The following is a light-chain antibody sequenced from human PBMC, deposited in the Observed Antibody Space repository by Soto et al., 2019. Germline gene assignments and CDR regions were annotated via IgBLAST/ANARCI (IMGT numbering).Light chain of an antibody. J-gene: IGLJ2*01. Sequence: QSVLTQPPSVSGAPGQRVTISCTGSSSNIGAGYDVQWYQQLPGTAPKVLIYGNSNRPSGVPDRFSGSKSGTSASLAITGLQAEYEADYYCQSYDSSLSGVVFGGGIKLTVL. CDR1: SSNIGAGYD. CDR3: QSYDSSLSGVV. CDR2: GNS. V-gene: IGLV1-40*01.